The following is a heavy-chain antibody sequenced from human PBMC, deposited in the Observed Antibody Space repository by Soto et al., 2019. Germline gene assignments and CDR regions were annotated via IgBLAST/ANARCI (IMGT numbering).Heavy chain of an antibody. CDR3: ARDRVESGYPESSQH. CDR1: GFTVSSNY. J-gene: IGHJ1*01. V-gene: IGHV3-53*01. Sequence: EVQLVESGGGLIQPGGSLRLSCAASGFTVSSNYMSWVRQAPGKGLEWVSVIYSGGSTYYADSVKGRFTISRDNSKNTLYLQMNSLRAEDTAVYYCARDRVESGYPESSQHWGQGTRVTVSS. CDR2: IYSGGST. D-gene: IGHD3-22*01.